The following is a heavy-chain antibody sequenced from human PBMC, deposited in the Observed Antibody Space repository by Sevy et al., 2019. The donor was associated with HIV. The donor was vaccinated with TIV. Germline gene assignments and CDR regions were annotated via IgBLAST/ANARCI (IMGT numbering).Heavy chain of an antibody. CDR2: ISSSSSTI. CDR3: ASQRRIAARFYYYYYMDV. V-gene: IGHV3-48*02. Sequence: GGSLRLSCAASGFTFSSYSMNWVRQAPGKGLEWVSYISSSSSTIYYAASVKGRFTISRDNAKNSLYLQMNSLRDEDTAVYYCASQRRIAARFYYYYYMDVWGKGTTVTVSS. CDR1: GFTFSSYS. J-gene: IGHJ6*03. D-gene: IGHD6-6*01.